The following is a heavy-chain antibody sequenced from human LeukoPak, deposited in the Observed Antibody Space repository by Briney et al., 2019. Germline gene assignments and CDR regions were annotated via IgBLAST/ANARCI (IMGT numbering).Heavy chain of an antibody. Sequence: PGGSLRLSCAASGFTFSSYRMNWVRQAPGKGLEWVSSISSSSSYIYYADSVKGRFTISRDNAKNSLYLQMNSLRAEDTAVYYCARDQLSPVFTQNSDAFDIWGQGTMVTVSS. CDR1: GFTFSSYR. J-gene: IGHJ3*02. V-gene: IGHV3-21*01. D-gene: IGHD4-23*01. CDR3: ARDQLSPVFTQNSDAFDI. CDR2: ISSSSSYI.